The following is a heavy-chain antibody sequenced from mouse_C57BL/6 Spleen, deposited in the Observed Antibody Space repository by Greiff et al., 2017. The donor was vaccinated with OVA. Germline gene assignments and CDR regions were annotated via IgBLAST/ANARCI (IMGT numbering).Heavy chain of an antibody. J-gene: IGHJ2*01. CDR3: ARYHYDYDGYFDY. D-gene: IGHD2-4*01. Sequence: EVKLLESGPELVKPGASVKISCKASGYSFTGYYMHWVKQSHGNILDWIGYIYPYNGVSSYNQKFKGKATLTVDKSSSTAYMELRSLTSEDSAVYYCARYHYDYDGYFDYWGQGTTLTVSS. CDR1: GYSFTGYY. V-gene: IGHV1-31*01. CDR2: IYPYNGVS.